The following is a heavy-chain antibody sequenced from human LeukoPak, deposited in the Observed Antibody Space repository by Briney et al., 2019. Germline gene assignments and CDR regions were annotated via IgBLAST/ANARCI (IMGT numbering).Heavy chain of an antibody. Sequence: SPSETLSLTCTVSGGSISSSSYYWGWIRQPPGKGLEWIGSIYYSGSTYYNPSLKSRVTISVDTSKNQFSLKLSSVTAADTAVYYCARHESEEAFDIWGQGTMVTVSS. V-gene: IGHV4-39*07. CDR2: IYYSGST. CDR1: GGSISSSSYY. CDR3: ARHESEEAFDI. J-gene: IGHJ3*02.